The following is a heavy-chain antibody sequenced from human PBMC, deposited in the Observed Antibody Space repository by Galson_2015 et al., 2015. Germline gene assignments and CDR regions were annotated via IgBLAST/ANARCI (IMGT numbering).Heavy chain of an antibody. V-gene: IGHV1-8*01. CDR3: ARCPIRLRNRQGTNWFDP. J-gene: IGHJ5*02. D-gene: IGHD4-17*01. Sequence: SVKVSCKASGYTFTSYDINWVRQATGQGLEWMGWMNPNSGNTGYAQKFQGRVTMTRNTSISTAYMELSSLRSEDTAVYYCARCPIRLRNRQGTNWFDPWGQGTLVTVSS. CDR2: MNPNSGNT. CDR1: GYTFTSYD.